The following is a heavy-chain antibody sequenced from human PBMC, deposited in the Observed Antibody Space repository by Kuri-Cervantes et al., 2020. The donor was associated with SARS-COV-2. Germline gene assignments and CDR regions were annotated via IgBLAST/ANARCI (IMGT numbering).Heavy chain of an antibody. D-gene: IGHD2-21*02. CDR1: GGTFSSYA. Sequence: SVKVSCKASGGTFSSYAISWVRQAPGQGLEWMGRIIPILGTANYAQKFQGRVTIIADKSTSTAYMELSSLRSEDTAVYYCARTAKTGQLRDYWGQGTLVTVSS. CDR2: IIPILGTA. J-gene: IGHJ4*02. CDR3: ARTAKTGQLRDY. V-gene: IGHV1-69*04.